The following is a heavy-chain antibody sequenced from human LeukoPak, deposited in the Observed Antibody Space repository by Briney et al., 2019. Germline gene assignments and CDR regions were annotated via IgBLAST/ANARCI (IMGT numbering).Heavy chain of an antibody. J-gene: IGHJ3*02. V-gene: IGHV4-39*01. Sequence: SETLSLTCTVSGGSISSSSYYWGWIRQPPGKGLEWIGSIYYSGSTYYNPSLKSRVTISVDTSKNQFSLKLSSVTAADTAVYYCASYDFWSGYSHGYAVDIWGQGTMVTVSS. D-gene: IGHD3-3*01. CDR1: GGSISSSSYY. CDR3: ASYDFWSGYSHGYAVDI. CDR2: IYYSGST.